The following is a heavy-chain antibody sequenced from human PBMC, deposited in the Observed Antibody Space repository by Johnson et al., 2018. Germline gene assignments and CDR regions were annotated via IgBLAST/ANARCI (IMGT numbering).Heavy chain of an antibody. V-gene: IGHV4-59*01. CDR1: GGSISSYY. CDR2: IYYSGST. CDR3: AAESSGLANYYYGMDV. D-gene: IGHD3-10*01. J-gene: IGHJ6*02. Sequence: QVQLQQGGAGLLKPSEPLSLTCAVYGGSISSYYWSWIRQPPGKGLEWIGYIYYSGSTNYNPSLKSRVTISVDTSKNQFSLKLSSVTAADTAVYYCAAESSGLANYYYGMDVWGQGTTVTVSS.